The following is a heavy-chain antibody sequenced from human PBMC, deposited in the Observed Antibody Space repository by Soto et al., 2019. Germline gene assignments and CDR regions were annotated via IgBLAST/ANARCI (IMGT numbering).Heavy chain of an antibody. J-gene: IGHJ6*02. CDR2: IYSGGST. D-gene: IGHD3-3*01. CDR1: GFTVSSNY. V-gene: IGHV3-53*01. CDR3: ARVSIFGVVHYYYYGMDV. Sequence: PGGSLRLSCAASGFTVSSNYMSWVRQAPGKGLEWVSVIYSGGSTYYADSVKGRFTIYRDNSKNTLYLQMNSLRAEDTAVYYCARVSIFGVVHYYYYGMDVWGQGTTVTVSS.